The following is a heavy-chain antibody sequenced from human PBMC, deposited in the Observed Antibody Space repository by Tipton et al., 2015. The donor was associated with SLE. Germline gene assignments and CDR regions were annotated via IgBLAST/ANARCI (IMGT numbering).Heavy chain of an antibody. CDR1: GGSISSYY. CDR3: AREGNYYDSSGPIDYFDY. V-gene: IGHV4-59*12. D-gene: IGHD3-22*01. CDR2: IYHSGST. J-gene: IGHJ4*02. Sequence: TLSLTCTVSGGSISSYYWSWIRQPPGKGLEWIGSIYHSGSTNYNPSLKSRVTMSVDTSKNQFSLKLSSVTAADTAVYYCAREGNYYDSSGPIDYFDYWGQGTLVTVSS.